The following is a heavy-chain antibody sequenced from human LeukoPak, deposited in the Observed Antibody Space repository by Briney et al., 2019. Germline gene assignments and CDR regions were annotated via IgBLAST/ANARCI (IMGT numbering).Heavy chain of an antibody. J-gene: IGHJ4*02. CDR2: ITTSGDNT. CDR1: GFTFASHS. Sequence: PGGSLRLSCAASGFTFASHSMTWVRQAPGKGLEWVSAITTSGDNTYYAESVRGRFTISRDNSKNTLYLQMNSLRAEDTAVYYCAAAEYSSSFDYWGQGTLVTVSS. D-gene: IGHD6-6*01. V-gene: IGHV3-23*01. CDR3: AAAEYSSSFDY.